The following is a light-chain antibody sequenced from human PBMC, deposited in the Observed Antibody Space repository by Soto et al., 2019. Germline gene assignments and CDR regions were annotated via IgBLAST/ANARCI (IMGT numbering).Light chain of an antibody. Sequence: PGERATLSCRASQSVSSNLAWYQQKPGQAPRLLIYGASTRATGLPARFSGSGSGTEFTLTISSLQSEDFAVYYCQQYNNWPPWTFGQGTKVEIK. CDR3: QQYNNWPPWT. CDR2: GAS. V-gene: IGKV3-15*01. J-gene: IGKJ1*01. CDR1: QSVSSN.